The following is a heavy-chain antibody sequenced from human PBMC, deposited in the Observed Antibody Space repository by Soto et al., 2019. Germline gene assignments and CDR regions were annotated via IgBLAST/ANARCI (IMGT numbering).Heavy chain of an antibody. D-gene: IGHD2-8*01. V-gene: IGHV3-23*01. CDR3: ERSKGVPPQSYGMDV. Sequence: GGSLRLSCAASGFTFSSYAMSWVRQAPGKGLEWVSAISGSGGSTYYADSVKGRFTISRDNSKNTLYLQMNSLRAEDTAVYYCERSKGVPPQSYGMDVWGQGTTVTVYS. CDR2: ISGSGGST. J-gene: IGHJ6*02. CDR1: GFTFSSYA.